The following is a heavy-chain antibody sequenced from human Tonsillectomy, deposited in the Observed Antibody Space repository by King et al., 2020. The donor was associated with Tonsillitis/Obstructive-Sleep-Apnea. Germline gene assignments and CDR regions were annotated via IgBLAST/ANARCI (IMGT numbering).Heavy chain of an antibody. V-gene: IGHV3-43*02. D-gene: IGHD6-19*01. J-gene: IGHJ6*02. CDR1: GFTFDDYA. CDR2: ISGDGGST. Sequence: EVQLVESGGGVVQPGGSLRLSCAASGFTFDDYAMHWVRQAPGKGLEWVSLISGDGGSTYYADSVKGRFTISRDNSKNSLYLQMNSLRTEDTALYYCAKDIAVAGGYYYYYGMHVWGQGTTVTVSS. CDR3: AKDIAVAGGYYYYYGMHV.